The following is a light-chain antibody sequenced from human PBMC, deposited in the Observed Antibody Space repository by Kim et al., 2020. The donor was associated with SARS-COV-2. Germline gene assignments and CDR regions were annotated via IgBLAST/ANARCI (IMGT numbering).Light chain of an antibody. V-gene: IGLV3-19*01. CDR2: GRN. CDR3: QSRDSGGKVV. J-gene: IGLJ2*01. Sequence: SSELTQDPVVSVALVQTVRITCQGDSLRNYYATWYQQKPRQAPVLVIYGRNNRPSGIPDRFSGSASGNTASLTISGTQAEDEADFYCQSRDSGGKVVFGGGTQLTVL. CDR1: SLRNYY.